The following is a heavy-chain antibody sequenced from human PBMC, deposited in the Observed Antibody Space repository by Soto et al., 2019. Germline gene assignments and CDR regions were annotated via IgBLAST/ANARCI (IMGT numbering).Heavy chain of an antibody. CDR3: ASVRYYCDSSGPAGY. V-gene: IGHV1-18*01. Sequence: GASVKVSCKASGYTFTSYGISWVRQAPGQGLEWMGWISAYNGNTNYAQKLQGRVTMTTDTSTSTAYMELRSLRSDDTAVYYCASVRYYCDSSGPAGYWGQGTLVTVSS. D-gene: IGHD3-22*01. J-gene: IGHJ4*02. CDR2: ISAYNGNT. CDR1: GYTFTSYG.